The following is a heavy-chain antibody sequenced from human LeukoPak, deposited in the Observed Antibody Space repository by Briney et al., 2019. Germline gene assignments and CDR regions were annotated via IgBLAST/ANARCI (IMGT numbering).Heavy chain of an antibody. CDR3: ARGPYYDFWSGYSLGLYYYYYMDV. D-gene: IGHD3-3*01. J-gene: IGHJ6*03. Sequence: GGSLRLSCAASGFTFSSYWMHWVRQAPGKGLLWVSRINSDGSSTSYADSVKGRFTISRDNAKNTLYLQMNSLRAEDTAVYYCARGPYYDFWSGYSLGLYYYYYMDVWGKGTTVTVSS. CDR2: INSDGSST. V-gene: IGHV3-74*01. CDR1: GFTFSSYW.